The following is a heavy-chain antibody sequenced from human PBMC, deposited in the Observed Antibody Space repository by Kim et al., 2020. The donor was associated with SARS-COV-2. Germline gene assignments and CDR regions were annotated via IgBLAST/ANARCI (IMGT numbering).Heavy chain of an antibody. Sequence: GGSLRLSCAASGFTFSSYGMHWVRQAPGKGLEWVAVIWYDGSNKYYADSVKGRFTISRDNSKNTLYLQMNSLRAEDTAVYYCAKDQYYYDSSGYYYRWNWFDPCGQGTLVTVSS. J-gene: IGHJ5*02. CDR1: GFTFSSYG. D-gene: IGHD3-22*01. CDR2: IWYDGSNK. V-gene: IGHV3-33*06. CDR3: AKDQYYYDSSGYYYRWNWFDP.